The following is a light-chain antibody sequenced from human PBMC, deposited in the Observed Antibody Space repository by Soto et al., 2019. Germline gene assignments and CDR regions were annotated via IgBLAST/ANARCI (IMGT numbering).Light chain of an antibody. V-gene: IGKV1-33*01. Sequence: IQMTQSPSSLSASVGDRVTITCQATQDINSYLNWYQQKPGKAPKLLIYHASNLETGVPSRFSGSGSGTDFTFTISSLQPEDIATYYCQQYENLPLSFGGGTKVDIK. CDR2: HAS. CDR1: QDINSY. J-gene: IGKJ4*01. CDR3: QQYENLPLS.